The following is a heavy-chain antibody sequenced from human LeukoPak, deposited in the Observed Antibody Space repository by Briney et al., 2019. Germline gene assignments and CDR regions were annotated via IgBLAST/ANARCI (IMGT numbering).Heavy chain of an antibody. CDR2: IYYSGST. CDR1: GGSISSSSYY. V-gene: IGHV4-39*07. CDR3: ARGVNWIDP. J-gene: IGHJ5*02. D-gene: IGHD3-16*01. Sequence: SETLSLTCTVSGGSISSSSYYWGWIRQPPGKGLEWNGSIYYSGSTYYNPSLKSRVTISVDTSKNQFSLKLSSVTAADTAVYYCARGVNWIDPWGQGTLVTVSS.